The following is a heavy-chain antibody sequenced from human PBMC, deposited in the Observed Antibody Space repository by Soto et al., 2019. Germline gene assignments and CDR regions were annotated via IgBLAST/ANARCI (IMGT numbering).Heavy chain of an antibody. V-gene: IGHV1-2*02. CDR3: ARRYDSSGYDPKPREYYGMDV. Sequence: ASVKVSCKASGYTFTGYYMHWVRQAPGQGLEWMGWINPNSGGTNYAQKFQGRVTMTRDTSISTAYMELSRLRSDDTAVYYCARRYDSSGYDPKPREYYGMDVWGQGTTVTVS. CDR1: GYTFTGYY. D-gene: IGHD3-22*01. CDR2: INPNSGGT. J-gene: IGHJ6*02.